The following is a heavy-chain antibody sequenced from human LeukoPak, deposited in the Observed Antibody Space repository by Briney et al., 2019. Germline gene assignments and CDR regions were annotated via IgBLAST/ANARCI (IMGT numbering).Heavy chain of an antibody. D-gene: IGHD3-10*01. CDR2: INRRGTT. CDR3: ARGGTTYFSGSGTHP. J-gene: IGHJ5*02. Sequence: PSETLSLTCGVSGGSFSGFFWTWIRQSPGRGLEWIGEINRRGTTYYNPSLESRLAISLDTSRNQFFLNLTSVTAADTAVYVCARGGTTYFSGSGTHPWGQGTLVTVSS. V-gene: IGHV4-34*01. CDR1: GGSFSGFF.